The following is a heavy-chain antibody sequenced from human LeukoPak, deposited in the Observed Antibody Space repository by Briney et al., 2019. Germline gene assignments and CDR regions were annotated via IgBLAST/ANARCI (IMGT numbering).Heavy chain of an antibody. D-gene: IGHD2-8*01. V-gene: IGHV4-31*03. CDR1: GDPTSSGSYY. CDR2: IHYRRGRT. CDR3: ARVGCTNGLRSYYYYGLDV. J-gene: IGHJ6*02. Sequence: PSQTLSLTCTVSGDPTSSGSYYWTWIRQHPGKGLEWIGHIHYRRGRTYSNPSLENRVSFSMDTSQDQFSLKLTSVTSADSAVYYCARVGCTNGLRSYYYYGLDVWGPGTTVTVSS.